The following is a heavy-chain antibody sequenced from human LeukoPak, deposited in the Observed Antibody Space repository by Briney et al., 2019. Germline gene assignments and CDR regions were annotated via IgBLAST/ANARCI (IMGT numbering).Heavy chain of an antibody. D-gene: IGHD6-19*01. CDR2: INHSGST. CDR1: GGSFSGYY. V-gene: IGHV4-34*01. Sequence: SETLSLTCAVYGGSFSGYYWSWIRQPPGKGLEWIGEINHSGSTNYNPSLKSRVTISVDTSKNQFSLKLSSVTAADTAVYYCARARPGIAVRYYYYGMDVWGQGTTVTVSS. J-gene: IGHJ6*02. CDR3: ARARPGIAVRYYYYGMDV.